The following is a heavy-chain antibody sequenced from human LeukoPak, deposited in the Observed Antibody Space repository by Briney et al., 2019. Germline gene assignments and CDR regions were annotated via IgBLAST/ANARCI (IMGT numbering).Heavy chain of an antibody. J-gene: IGHJ4*02. D-gene: IGHD5-24*01. V-gene: IGHV5-10-1*01. CDR1: GYSFTSYW. Sequence: GESLKISCKGSGYSFTSYWISWVRQMPGKGLGWMGKIDPSDSYTNYSPSFQGHVTISADKSISTAYLQWSGLKASDTAMYYCAVELAHSSLDYWGQGTLVTVSS. CDR2: IDPSDSYT. CDR3: AVELAHSSLDY.